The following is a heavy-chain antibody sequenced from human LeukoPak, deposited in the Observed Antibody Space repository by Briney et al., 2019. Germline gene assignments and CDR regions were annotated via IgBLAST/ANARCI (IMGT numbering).Heavy chain of an antibody. J-gene: IGHJ5*02. CDR1: GGSISSGGYY. D-gene: IGHD5-18*01. CDR3: ARVSAEYTAMAPFDP. CDR2: VYHSGST. V-gene: IGHV4-30-2*01. Sequence: PSQTLSLTCTVPGGSISSGGYYWSWIRQPPGKGLEWIGYVYHSGSTYYNPSLKSRVTISADRSKNQFSLKLSSVTAADTAVYYCARVSAEYTAMAPFDPWGQGTLVTVSS.